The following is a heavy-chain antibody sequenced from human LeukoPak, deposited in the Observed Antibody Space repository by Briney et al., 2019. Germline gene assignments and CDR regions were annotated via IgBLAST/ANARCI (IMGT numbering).Heavy chain of an antibody. V-gene: IGHV4-59*01. CDR1: GGSISTYY. J-gene: IGHJ3*02. Sequence: SETLSLTCTVSGGSISTYYWSWIRQPPGKGLEWIGYIYYSESTNYNPSLKSRLSISVDTSKNQFSLKLTSVTAADTAVYYCARGVGAKAAFDIWGQGTMVTVSS. D-gene: IGHD1-26*01. CDR3: ARGVGAKAAFDI. CDR2: IYYSEST.